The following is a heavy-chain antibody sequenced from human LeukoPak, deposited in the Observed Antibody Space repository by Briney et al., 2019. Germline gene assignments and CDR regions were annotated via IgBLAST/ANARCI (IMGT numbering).Heavy chain of an antibody. CDR3: ARHSSYSTAY. CDR2: IYYSGST. J-gene: IGHJ4*02. V-gene: IGHV4-39*01. D-gene: IGHD3-10*01. CDR1: GGSISSSSYY. Sequence: SETLSLTCTVSGGSISSSSYYWGWIRQPPGKGLEWVGSIYYSGSTYYNPSLNSRVIISVDTSKNQFSLKLSSVTAADTAVYYCARHSSYSTAYWGQGTLVTVSS.